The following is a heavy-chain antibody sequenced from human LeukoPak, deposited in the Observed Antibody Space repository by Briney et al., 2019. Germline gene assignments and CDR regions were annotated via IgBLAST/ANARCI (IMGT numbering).Heavy chain of an antibody. CDR1: GFTFSNYS. CDR2: ISSSSSTI. Sequence: PGRSLRLSCAASGFTFSNYSMNWVRQAPGKGLEWVSYISSSSSTIYYADSVKGRFTISRDNAKNSLYLQMNSLRAEDTAVYYCAREWGYFDYWGQGTLVTVSS. J-gene: IGHJ4*02. D-gene: IGHD3-16*01. CDR3: AREWGYFDY. V-gene: IGHV3-48*04.